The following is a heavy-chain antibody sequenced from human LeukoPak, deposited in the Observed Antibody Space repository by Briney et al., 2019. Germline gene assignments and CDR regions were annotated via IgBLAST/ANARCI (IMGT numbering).Heavy chain of an antibody. J-gene: IGHJ4*02. CDR3: TRVSEYASSVYFDY. Sequence: PGGSLRLSCAASGFTFSNAWMSWVRQAPGKGLEWVGRIKSKTDGGTTDYAAPVKGRFTISRDDSKNTLYLQMNSLKTEDTAVYFCTRVSEYASSVYFDYWGQGTLVTVSS. CDR2: IKSKTDGGTT. V-gene: IGHV3-15*01. CDR1: GFTFSNAW. D-gene: IGHD6-13*01.